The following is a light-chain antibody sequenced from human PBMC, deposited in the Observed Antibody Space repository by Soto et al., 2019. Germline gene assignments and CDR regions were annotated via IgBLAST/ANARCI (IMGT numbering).Light chain of an antibody. Sequence: QSALTQPPSVSGAPGQRVTISCTGSSSNIGAGYDVHWYQQLPGTAPKLLIYGNSNRPSGVPDRFSGSKSGTSASLAITGLQAEDEADYYCKSYDSSLSAFYACGTGTKVTVL. CDR1: SSNIGAGYD. CDR2: GNS. J-gene: IGLJ1*01. CDR3: KSYDSSLSAFYA. V-gene: IGLV1-40*01.